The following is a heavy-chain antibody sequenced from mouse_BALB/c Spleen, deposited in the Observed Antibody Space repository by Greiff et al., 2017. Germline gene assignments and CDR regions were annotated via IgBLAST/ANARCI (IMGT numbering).Heavy chain of an antibody. D-gene: IGHD2-14*01. CDR2: ISNGGGST. V-gene: IGHV5-12-2*01. J-gene: IGHJ3*01. Sequence: EVHLVESGGGLVQPGGSLKLSCAASGFTFSSYTMSWVRQTPEKRLEWVAYISNGGGSTYYPDTVKGRFTISRDNAKNTLYLQMSSLKSEDTAMYYCARQNYRYDAWFAYWGQGTLVTVSA. CDR3: ARQNYRYDAWFAY. CDR1: GFTFSSYT.